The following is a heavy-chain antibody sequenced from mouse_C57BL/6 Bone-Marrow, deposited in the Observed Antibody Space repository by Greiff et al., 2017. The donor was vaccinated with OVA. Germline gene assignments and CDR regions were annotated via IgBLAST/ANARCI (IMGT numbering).Heavy chain of an antibody. J-gene: IGHJ4*01. D-gene: IGHD2-5*01. Sequence: VQLVESGAELVRPGASVTLSCKASGYTFTDYEMHWVKQTPVHGLEWIGAIDPETGWTAYNQKFKGKAILTADKSSSTAYMELRSLTSEDSAVYYWTRGYSNYYAMDDWGQGTSVTVSS. CDR1: GYTFTDYE. CDR3: TRGYSNYYAMDD. CDR2: IDPETGWT. V-gene: IGHV1-15*01.